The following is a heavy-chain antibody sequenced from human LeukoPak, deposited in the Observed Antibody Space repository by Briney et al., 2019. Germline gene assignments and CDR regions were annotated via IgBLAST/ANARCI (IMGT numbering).Heavy chain of an antibody. CDR3: AKEFSAAAYYFHY. CDR1: GFTFNSHR. CDR2: IWYDGSNK. D-gene: IGHD6-25*01. J-gene: IGHJ4*02. Sequence: PLRLSCAASGFTFNSHRMHWVPPAPGKALVGVAVIWYDGSNKYYADSVKGRFTISRDNSKNTLFLQMNSLSAEDAAVYYCAKEFSAAAYYFHYWGQGTLVTVSS. V-gene: IGHV3-33*06.